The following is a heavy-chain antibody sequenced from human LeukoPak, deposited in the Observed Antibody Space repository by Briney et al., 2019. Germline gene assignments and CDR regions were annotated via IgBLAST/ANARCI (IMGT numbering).Heavy chain of an antibody. D-gene: IGHD3-9*01. CDR2: INHSGST. J-gene: IGHJ4*02. V-gene: IGHV4-34*01. Sequence: SETLSLTCAVYGGSFSGYYWSWIRQPPGKGLEWIGEINHSGSTNYNPSLKSRVTISVDTSNNQFSLKLSSVTAADTAVYYCARQYFEYGGDFFDYWGQGTLVTVSS. CDR1: GGSFSGYY. CDR3: ARQYFEYGGDFFDY.